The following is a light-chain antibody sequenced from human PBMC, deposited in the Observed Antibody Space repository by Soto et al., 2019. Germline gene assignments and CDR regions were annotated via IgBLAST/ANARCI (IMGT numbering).Light chain of an antibody. J-gene: IGKJ1*01. Sequence: AIQLTQSPSSLSASVGNRVSITCRASQAISSYLAWYQQKPGKAPKLLIYDASSLESGVPSRFSGSGSGTEFTLTISSLQPEDFATYYCQQYDGYPWTFGQGTKVDIK. CDR2: DAS. CDR3: QQYDGYPWT. V-gene: IGKV1-13*02. CDR1: QAISSY.